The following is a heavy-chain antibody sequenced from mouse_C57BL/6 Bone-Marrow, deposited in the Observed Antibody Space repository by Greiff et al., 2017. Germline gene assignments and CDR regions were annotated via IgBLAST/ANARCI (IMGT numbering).Heavy chain of an antibody. CDR3: ARGDYGSSYWYFDV. Sequence: VQLQQSGAELVRPGASVKLSCKASGYTFTDYYINWVKQRPGQGLEWIARIYPGSGNTYYNEKFKGKATLTAEKSSSTAYMQLSSLTSEDSAVYVGARGDYGSSYWYFDVWGTGTTVTVSS. J-gene: IGHJ1*03. V-gene: IGHV1-76*01. D-gene: IGHD1-1*01. CDR1: GYTFTDYY. CDR2: IYPGSGNT.